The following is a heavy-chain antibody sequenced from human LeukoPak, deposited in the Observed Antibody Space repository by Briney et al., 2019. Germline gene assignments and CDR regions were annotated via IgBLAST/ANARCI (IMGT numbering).Heavy chain of an antibody. D-gene: IGHD3-3*01. CDR3: ARDRPRGYDFWSGYSDWFDP. CDR1: GGTFSSYA. Sequence: SAKVSCKASGGTFSSYAISWVRQAPGQGLEWMGGIIPIFGTANYAQKFQGRVTITADESTSTAYMELSSLRSEDTAVYYCARDRPRGYDFWSGYSDWFDPWGQGTLVTVSS. V-gene: IGHV1-69*01. J-gene: IGHJ5*02. CDR2: IIPIFGTA.